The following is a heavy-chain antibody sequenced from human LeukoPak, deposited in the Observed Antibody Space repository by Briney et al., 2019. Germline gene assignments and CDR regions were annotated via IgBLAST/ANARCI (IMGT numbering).Heavy chain of an antibody. CDR2: IWYDGSNK. Sequence: GGSLRLSCAASGFTFRTYGMHWVRQAPGKGLEWVAVIWYDGSNKYYADSVKGRFTISRDNSKNTLYLQMNSLRAEDTAVYYCARGAYCGGDCHLDAFDIWGQGTMVTVSS. V-gene: IGHV3-33*01. J-gene: IGHJ3*02. D-gene: IGHD2-21*02. CDR1: GFTFRTYG. CDR3: ARGAYCGGDCHLDAFDI.